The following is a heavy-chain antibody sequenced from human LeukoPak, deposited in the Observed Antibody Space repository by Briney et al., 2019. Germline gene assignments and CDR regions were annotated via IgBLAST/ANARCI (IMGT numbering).Heavy chain of an antibody. V-gene: IGHV1-46*01. D-gene: IGHD2-2*01. CDR2: IYPRDGST. Sequence: ASVKVSCKASGGTFSSYAISWVRQAPGQGLEWMGMIYPRDGSTSYAQKFQGRVTMTRDTSTSTVYMELSSLRSEDTAVYYCARVGYCSSTSCSPRGWFDPWGQGTLVTVSS. CDR1: GGTFSSYA. J-gene: IGHJ5*02. CDR3: ARVGYCSSTSCSPRGWFDP.